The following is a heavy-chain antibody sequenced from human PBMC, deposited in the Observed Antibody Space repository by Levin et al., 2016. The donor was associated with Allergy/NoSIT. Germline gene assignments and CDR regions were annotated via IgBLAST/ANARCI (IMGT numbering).Heavy chain of an antibody. CDR1: GGSISSGDYY. J-gene: IGHJ4*02. V-gene: IGHV4-30-4*01. Sequence: LRLSCTVSGGSISSGDYYWSWIRQPPGKGLEWIGYIYYSGSTYYNPSLKSRVTISVDTSKNQFSLKLSSVAAADTAVYYCARYYDFWSGYYGANYNPHFDYWGQGTLVTVSS. D-gene: IGHD3-3*01. CDR3: ARYYDFWSGYYGANYNPHFDY. CDR2: IYYSGST.